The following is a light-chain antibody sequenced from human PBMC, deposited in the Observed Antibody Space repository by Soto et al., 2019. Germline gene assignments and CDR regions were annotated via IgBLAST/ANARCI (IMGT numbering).Light chain of an antibody. CDR3: QQYNNWPRA. Sequence: EIVMTQSPATLSVSPGERATLSCRASQSVSSNLAWYQQKPGQAPRLLIYGASTRATGIPARFSGSGSGTGFTLTINSLQSEDFAVYYCQQYNNWPRAFGQGTKVEIK. V-gene: IGKV3-15*01. J-gene: IGKJ1*01. CDR2: GAS. CDR1: QSVSSN.